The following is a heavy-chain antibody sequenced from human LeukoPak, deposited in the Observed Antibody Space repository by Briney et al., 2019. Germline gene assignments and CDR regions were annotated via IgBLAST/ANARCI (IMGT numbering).Heavy chain of an antibody. V-gene: IGHV3-21*01. CDR2: ISSSSSYI. D-gene: IGHD1-26*01. Sequence: GGSLRLSCAASGFTFSSYSMNWVRQAPGKGLEWVSSISSSSSYIYYADSAKGRFTISRDNAKNSLYLQMNSLRAEDTAVYYCAKDSREVQELDYWGQGTLVTVSS. J-gene: IGHJ4*02. CDR1: GFTFSSYS. CDR3: AKDSREVQELDY.